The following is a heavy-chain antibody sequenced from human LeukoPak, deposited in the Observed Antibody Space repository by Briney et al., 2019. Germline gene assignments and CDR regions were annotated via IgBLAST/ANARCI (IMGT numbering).Heavy chain of an antibody. CDR3: ARGLVYYDSSGYYPGDY. V-gene: IGHV1-2*02. CDR2: INPNSGGT. J-gene: IGHJ4*02. Sequence: ASVKVSCKASGYTFLDYYMHWVRQAPGQGLEWMGWINPNSGGTNYAQKFQGRVTVTRNTSISTAYMELSSLRSEDTAVYYCARGLVYYDSSGYYPGDYWGQGTLVTVSS. CDR1: GYTFLDYY. D-gene: IGHD3-22*01.